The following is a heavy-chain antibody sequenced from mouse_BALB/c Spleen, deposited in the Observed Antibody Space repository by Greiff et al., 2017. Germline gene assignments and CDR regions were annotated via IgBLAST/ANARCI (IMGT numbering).Heavy chain of an antibody. J-gene: IGHJ2*01. D-gene: IGHD1-2*01. CDR2: IYPGSGNT. V-gene: IGHV1-77*01. Sequence: QVQLKQSGAELARPGASVKLSCKASGYTFPDYYINWVKQRTGQGLEWIGEIYPGSGNTYYNEKFKGKATLTADKSSSTAYMQLSSLTSEYSAVYFCARLYYGLDYWGQGTTLTVSS. CDR1: GYTFPDYY. CDR3: ARLYYGLDY.